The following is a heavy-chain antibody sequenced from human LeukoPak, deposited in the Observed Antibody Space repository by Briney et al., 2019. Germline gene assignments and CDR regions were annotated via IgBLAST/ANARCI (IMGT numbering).Heavy chain of an antibody. V-gene: IGHV6-1*01. CDR3: ARTAMRVVDS. CDR2: TYYRSKWYN. Sequence: SQTLSLTCALSGDSVSSESAAWNWIRQSPSRGLEWLGRTYYRSKWYNEYAVSVKSRVIINPDTSKNQFSLQLNSMTPEDTAVYYCARTAMRVVDSWGQGTLVTVSS. D-gene: IGHD5-18*01. CDR1: GDSVSSESAA. J-gene: IGHJ4*02.